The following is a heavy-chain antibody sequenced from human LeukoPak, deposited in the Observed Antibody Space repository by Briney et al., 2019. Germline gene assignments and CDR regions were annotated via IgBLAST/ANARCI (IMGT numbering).Heavy chain of an antibody. CDR1: GGSISSGGYY. CDR2: IYTSGST. CDR3: ARDSGLHYDILTGYSYNWFDP. Sequence: PSQTLSLTRTVSGGSISSGGYYWSWIQQPAGKGLEWIGRIYTSGSTNYNPSLKSRVTISVGTSKNQFSLKLSSVTAADTAVYYCARDSGLHYDILTGYSYNWFDPWGQGTLVTVSS. V-gene: IGHV4-61*02. J-gene: IGHJ5*02. D-gene: IGHD3-9*01.